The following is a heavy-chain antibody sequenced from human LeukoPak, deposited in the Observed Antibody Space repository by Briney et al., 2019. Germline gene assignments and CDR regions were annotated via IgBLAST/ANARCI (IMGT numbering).Heavy chain of an antibody. V-gene: IGHV3-15*01. Sequence: RTGGSLRLSCEASGFIFSDAWMSWVRQAPGKGLEWVGLIKNKIDGETTDYAAPVKGRVTISRDDLKNTLFLQMNSLKIEDTAVYYCTTFSLGGVFDNWGQGSLVSVSS. CDR3: TTFSLGGVFDN. J-gene: IGHJ4*02. CDR1: GFIFSDAW. D-gene: IGHD3-16*01. CDR2: IKNKIDGETT.